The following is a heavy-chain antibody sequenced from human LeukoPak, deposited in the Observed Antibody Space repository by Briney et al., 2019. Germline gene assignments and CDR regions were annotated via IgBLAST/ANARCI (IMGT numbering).Heavy chain of an antibody. D-gene: IGHD6-13*01. CDR2: ISSSSSYI. J-gene: IGHJ4*02. CDR3: ARADKQQLVYEGAY. Sequence: PGGSLRLSCAASGFTFSSYSMNWVRQAPGNGLEWVSSISSSSSYIYYADSVKGRFAISRDNAKNSLYLQMNSLRAEDTAVYYCARADKQQLVYEGAYWGQGTLVTVSS. CDR1: GFTFSSYS. V-gene: IGHV3-21*01.